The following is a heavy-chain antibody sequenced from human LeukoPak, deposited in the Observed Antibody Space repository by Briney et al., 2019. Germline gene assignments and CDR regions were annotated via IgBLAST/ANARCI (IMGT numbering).Heavy chain of an antibody. V-gene: IGHV3-64*04. CDR1: GSTFSTYT. CDR3: YYYYYMDV. CDR2: ISGNGGSR. J-gene: IGHJ6*03. Sequence: GGSLRLSCAASGSTFSTYTMHWVRQAPGKGLEYVSSISGNGGSREYADSVKGRFTISRDNAKNSLYLQMNDLRAEDTALYSAYYYYYMDVWGKGTTVTISS.